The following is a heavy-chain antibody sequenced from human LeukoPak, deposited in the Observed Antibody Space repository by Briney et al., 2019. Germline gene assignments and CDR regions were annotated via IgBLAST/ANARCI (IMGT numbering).Heavy chain of an antibody. CDR3: ARDGCRGGSCWFDY. V-gene: IGHV3-48*03. Sequence: GGSLRLSCAASGFPFSSYEMNWLRQAPGKGLEWVSYISSSGSTIYYADSVKGRFTISRDNAKNSLYLQMNSLRAEDTAVYYCARDGCRGGSCWFDYWGQGTLVTVSS. D-gene: IGHD2-15*01. J-gene: IGHJ4*02. CDR1: GFPFSSYE. CDR2: ISSSGSTI.